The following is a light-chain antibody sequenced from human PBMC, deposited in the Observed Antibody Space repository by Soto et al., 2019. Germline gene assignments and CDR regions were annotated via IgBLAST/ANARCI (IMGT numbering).Light chain of an antibody. CDR1: QGISSY. J-gene: IGKJ5*01. CDR2: AAS. Sequence: AIRMTQSPSSFSASTGDRVTITCRASQGISSYLAWYQQKPGKAPKLLIYAASTLQSAFPSRFSGRGSGTDFTSTISSLPSEDFATYYCQHYYSYPISFGKGTRLDIK. V-gene: IGKV1-8*01. CDR3: QHYYSYPIS.